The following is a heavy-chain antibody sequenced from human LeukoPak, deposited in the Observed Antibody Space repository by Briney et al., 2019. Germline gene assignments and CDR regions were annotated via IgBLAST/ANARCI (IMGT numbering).Heavy chain of an antibody. CDR1: GGTFSRYA. J-gene: IGHJ4*02. Sequence: GAAVNVSCKASGGTFSRYAISWVRQAPGRGLEWVGGIIPIFGTANYAQKFQGRVTITTDESTSTAYMELSSLRSEDTAVYYCARGTPYSGSYWELRPYYFDYWGQGTLVTVSS. CDR2: IIPIFGTA. V-gene: IGHV1-69*05. CDR3: ARGTPYSGSYWELRPYYFDY. D-gene: IGHD1-26*01.